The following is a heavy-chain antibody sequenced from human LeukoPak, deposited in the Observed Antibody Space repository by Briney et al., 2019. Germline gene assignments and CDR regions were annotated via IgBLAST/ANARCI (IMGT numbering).Heavy chain of an antibody. CDR2: ISSSSSYI. D-gene: IGHD3-9*01. J-gene: IGHJ4*02. Sequence: PGGSLRLSCAASGFTFSSYSMNWVRQAPGKGLEWVSSISSSSSYIYYADSVKGRFTISRDNAKNSLYLQMNSLRAEDTAVYYCARAGRGFDWPPTKNDYWGQGTLVTVSS. CDR3: ARAGRGFDWPPTKNDY. CDR1: GFTFSSYS. V-gene: IGHV3-21*01.